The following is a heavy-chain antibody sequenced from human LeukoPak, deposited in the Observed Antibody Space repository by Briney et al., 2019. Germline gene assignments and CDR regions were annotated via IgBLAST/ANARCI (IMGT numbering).Heavy chain of an antibody. D-gene: IGHD3-10*01. V-gene: IGHV1-2*02. Sequence: GASVKVSCKASGYTFTGYYMHWVRQAPGQGLEWMGWINPNSGGTNYAQKFQGRVTMTRDTSISTAYMELSRLRSDDTAVYYCARARGGTMVRGLDYWGQGTLVTVSS. CDR3: ARARGGTMVRGLDY. CDR2: INPNSGGT. CDR1: GYTFTGYY. J-gene: IGHJ4*02.